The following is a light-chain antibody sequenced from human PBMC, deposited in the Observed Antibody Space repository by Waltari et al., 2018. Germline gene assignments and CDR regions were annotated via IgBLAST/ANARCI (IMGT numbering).Light chain of an antibody. CDR3: QQYNEWPRT. V-gene: IGKV3-15*01. Sequence: EIVMTQSPATLSVSPGDRATLSCRASQSVSSNLAWYQQRPGQAPRHLIHGASTRATGIPARFSGSGAGTEFTLTISSLQSEDFAVYHCQQYNEWPRTFGQGTKVEIK. J-gene: IGKJ1*01. CDR1: QSVSSN. CDR2: GAS.